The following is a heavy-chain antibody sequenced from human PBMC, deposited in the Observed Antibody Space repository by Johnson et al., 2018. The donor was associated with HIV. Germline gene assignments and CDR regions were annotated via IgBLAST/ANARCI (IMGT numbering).Heavy chain of an antibody. CDR2: IRYDGNSK. CDR3: AKDIASGYTNGGTLDI. CDR1: GFPFSNYG. D-gene: IGHD6-19*01. V-gene: IGHV3-30*02. Sequence: VLLVESGGGLVKPGGSLRLSCAPSGFPFSNYGMHWARQAPGKRLEWVAFIRYDGNSKYYADSVKGRFSVSRDNSKNTLYLQMNSLRPEDTGLYYCAKDIASGYTNGGTLDIWGQGTMVTVSS. J-gene: IGHJ3*02.